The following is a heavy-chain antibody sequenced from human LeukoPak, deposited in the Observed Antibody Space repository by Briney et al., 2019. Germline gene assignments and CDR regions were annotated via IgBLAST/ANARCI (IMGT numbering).Heavy chain of an antibody. D-gene: IGHD5-24*01. Sequence: SETLSLTCTVSGGSISIYYWTWIRQPPGKGLEWIGYVSYSGSTNYNPSLKSRVTISVDTSKNQFSLKLSSVTAADTAVYYCAGRLWRRDGYNLSAFDIWGQGTMVTVSS. CDR2: VSYSGST. J-gene: IGHJ3*02. CDR3: AGRLWRRDGYNLSAFDI. V-gene: IGHV4-59*01. CDR1: GGSISIYY.